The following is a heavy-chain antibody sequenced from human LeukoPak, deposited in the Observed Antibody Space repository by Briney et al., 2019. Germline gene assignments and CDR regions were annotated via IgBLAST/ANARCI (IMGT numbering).Heavy chain of an antibody. CDR2: IYTSGST. CDR1: GGSISSDIYY. J-gene: IGHJ6*03. CDR3: ARRPPPNSSSWTYYYYYYYMDV. Sequence: SETLSLTCTVSGGSISSDIYYWSWIRQPAGKGLEWIGRIYTSGSTNYNPSLKSRVTISVDTSKNQFSLKLSSVTAADTAVYYCARRPPPNSSSWTYYYYYYYMDVWGKGTAVTVSS. D-gene: IGHD6-13*01. V-gene: IGHV4-61*02.